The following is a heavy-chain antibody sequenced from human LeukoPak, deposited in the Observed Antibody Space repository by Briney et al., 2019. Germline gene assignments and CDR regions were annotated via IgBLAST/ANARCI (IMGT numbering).Heavy chain of an antibody. D-gene: IGHD6-13*01. V-gene: IGHV3-23*01. Sequence: GRTLRLSWAASGSTFSSYGMSWVRQPPGKGLEWVSAISGSGGSTYYADSVKGRFTISRDNSKNTLYLQMNSLRAEDTAVYYCAKDPRIAASDDFDYWGQGTLVTVSS. J-gene: IGHJ4*02. CDR3: AKDPRIAASDDFDY. CDR2: ISGSGGST. CDR1: GSTFSSYG.